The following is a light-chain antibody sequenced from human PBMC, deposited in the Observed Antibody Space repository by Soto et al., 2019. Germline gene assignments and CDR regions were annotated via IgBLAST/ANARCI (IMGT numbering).Light chain of an antibody. J-gene: IGLJ1*01. CDR1: SSDVGGYNY. CDR3: SSYARSGTYV. V-gene: IGLV2-14*03. CDR2: DVS. Sequence: QSVLTQPASVSGSPGQSITISCTGASSDVGGYNYVSWYQQYPGKAPKLMIFDVSNRPSGASNRFSGSKSGNTASLTISGLQAEDEADYYCSSYARSGTYVFGSGTKVTVL.